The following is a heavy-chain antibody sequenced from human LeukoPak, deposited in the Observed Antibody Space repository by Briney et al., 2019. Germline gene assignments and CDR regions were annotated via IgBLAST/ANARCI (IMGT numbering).Heavy chain of an antibody. V-gene: IGHV1-3*01. CDR2: INAGNGNT. Sequence: ASVKASCKASGYTFTSYAMHWVRQAPGQRLEWMGWINAGNGNTKYSQKFQGRVTNTRDTSASTAYMELSSLRSEDTAVYYCARDRGSSTSRTYYYYYGMDVWGKGTTVTVSS. CDR1: GYTFTSYA. J-gene: IGHJ6*04. D-gene: IGHD2-2*01. CDR3: ARDRGSSTSRTYYYYYGMDV.